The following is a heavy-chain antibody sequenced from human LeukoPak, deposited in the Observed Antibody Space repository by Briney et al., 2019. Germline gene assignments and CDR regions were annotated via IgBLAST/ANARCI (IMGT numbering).Heavy chain of an antibody. V-gene: IGHV3-23*01. J-gene: IGHJ4*02. D-gene: IGHD3-9*01. Sequence: GGTLRLSCAASGFTFSSYDMNWVRQAPGKGLEWVSGISGSGGSTYSVDSVKGRFTVSRDNSKNTLYLQMNSLRAEDTAVYYCARTKPQQFDILSWGQGTLVTVSS. CDR1: GFTFSSYD. CDR3: ARTKPQQFDILS. CDR2: ISGSGGST.